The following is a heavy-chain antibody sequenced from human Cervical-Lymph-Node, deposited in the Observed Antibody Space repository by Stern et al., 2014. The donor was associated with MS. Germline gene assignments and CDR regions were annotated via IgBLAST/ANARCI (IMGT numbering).Heavy chain of an antibody. D-gene: IGHD2-15*01. J-gene: IGHJ4*02. CDR1: GYTFTSYG. CDR3: ARGVVVVVAATPSSVFFDY. Sequence: VQLLESGAEVKKPGASVKVSCKASGYTFTSYGISWVRQAPGQGLEWMGWISAYNGNTNYAQKLQGRVTMTTDTSTSSAYMELRSLRSDDTAVYYCARGVVVVVAATPSSVFFDYWGQGTLVTVSS. CDR2: ISAYNGNT. V-gene: IGHV1-18*01.